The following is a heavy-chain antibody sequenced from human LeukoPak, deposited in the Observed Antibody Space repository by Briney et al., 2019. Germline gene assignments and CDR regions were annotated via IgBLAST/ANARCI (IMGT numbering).Heavy chain of an antibody. CDR2: ISSSSSPI. Sequence: GGSLRLSCAASGFTFSGYSMNWVRQAPGKGLEWVSYISSSSSPIYYADSVKGRFTISRDNAKNSLYLQMNSLRAEDTAIYYCATYRQVLLPFESWGQGTLVTDSS. CDR3: ATYRQVLLPFES. CDR1: GFTFSGYS. V-gene: IGHV3-48*01. D-gene: IGHD2-8*02. J-gene: IGHJ4*02.